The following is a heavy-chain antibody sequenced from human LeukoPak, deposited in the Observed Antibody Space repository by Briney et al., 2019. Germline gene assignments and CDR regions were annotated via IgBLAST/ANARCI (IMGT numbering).Heavy chain of an antibody. CDR3: ARARLTDYVWGRRTFDI. D-gene: IGHD3-16*01. CDR2: IRYDGSNK. J-gene: IGHJ3*02. V-gene: IGHV3-30*02. Sequence: GGSLRLSCAASGFTFSSYGMHWVRQAPGKWLERVAFIRYDGSNKYYADSVKGRFTISRDNAKKSLYLQMNSLRAEDTAVYYCARARLTDYVWGRRTFDIWGQGTMVTISS. CDR1: GFTFSSYG.